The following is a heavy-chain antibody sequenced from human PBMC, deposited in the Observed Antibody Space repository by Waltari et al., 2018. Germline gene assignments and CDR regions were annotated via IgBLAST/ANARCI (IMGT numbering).Heavy chain of an antibody. CDR2: IIPVFGTA. CDR1: GGTFSSYA. J-gene: IGHJ5*02. CDR3: TRVTGGSWEGGFDP. Sequence: QVQLVQSGAEVKKPGSSVKVSCKASGGTFSSYAFNWVRQAPGQGLEWMGGIIPVFGTANYAQRFQGRVTITTEESTSTAYMELSSLKPEDTAVYYCTRVTGGSWEGGFDPWGQGTLVTVSS. V-gene: IGHV1-69*05. D-gene: IGHD6-13*01.